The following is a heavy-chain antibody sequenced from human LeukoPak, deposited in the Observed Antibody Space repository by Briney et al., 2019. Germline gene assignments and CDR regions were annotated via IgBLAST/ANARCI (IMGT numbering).Heavy chain of an antibody. CDR1: GGSISSGDYY. CDR3: ARDGGYSGYDL. V-gene: IGHV4-30-4*01. D-gene: IGHD5-12*01. J-gene: IGHJ4*02. Sequence: SETLSLTCTVSGGSISSGDYYWSWIRQPPGKGLEWIGYIYYSGSTYYNPSLKSRVTISVDTSKNQFSLNLSSVAAADTAVYYCARDGGYSGYDLWGQGTLVTVSS. CDR2: IYYSGST.